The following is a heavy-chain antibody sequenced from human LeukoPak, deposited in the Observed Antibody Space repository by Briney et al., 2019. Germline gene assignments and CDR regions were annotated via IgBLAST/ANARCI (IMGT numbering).Heavy chain of an antibody. CDR1: GGSISSYY. V-gene: IGHV4-4*09. D-gene: IGHD3-10*02. CDR3: ARHVVPHNWFDP. J-gene: IGHJ5*02. Sequence: SETLSLTCTVSGGSISSYYGSWIRQPPGKGLEWIGYIYTSGSTNYNPSLKSRVTISVDTSKNQFSLKLSSVTAADTAVYYCARHVVPHNWFDPWGQGTLVTVSS. CDR2: IYTSGST.